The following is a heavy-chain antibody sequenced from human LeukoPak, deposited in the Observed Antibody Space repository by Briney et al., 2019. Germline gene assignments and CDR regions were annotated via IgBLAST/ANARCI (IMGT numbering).Heavy chain of an antibody. Sequence: GGSLRLSCAASGFTFSSYSMNWVRQAPGKGLEWVSAISGSGGSTYYADSVKGRFTISRDNSKNMLYLQMNSLRAEDTAVYYCARDSPERGYDILTGYYTRPYYYMDVWGKGTTVTISS. CDR1: GFTFSSYS. CDR2: ISGSGGST. V-gene: IGHV3-23*01. D-gene: IGHD3-9*01. CDR3: ARDSPERGYDILTGYYTRPYYYMDV. J-gene: IGHJ6*03.